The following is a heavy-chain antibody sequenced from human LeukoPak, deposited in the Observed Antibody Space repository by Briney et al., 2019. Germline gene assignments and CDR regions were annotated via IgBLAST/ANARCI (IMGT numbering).Heavy chain of an antibody. D-gene: IGHD2-21*01. CDR3: AREVASLDY. V-gene: IGHV4-61*02. CDR2: ISSSGST. CDR1: GDSISSGDYY. J-gene: IGHJ4*02. Sequence: SETLSLTCTVSGDSISSGDYYWSWIRQPAGKGLEWIGRISSSGSTNYNPSLKSRVTISVDTSKNQFSLKLSSVTAADTAVYYCAREVASLDYWGQGTLVTVSS.